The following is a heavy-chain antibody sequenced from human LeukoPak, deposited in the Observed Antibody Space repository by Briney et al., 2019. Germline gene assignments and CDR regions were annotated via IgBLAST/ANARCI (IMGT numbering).Heavy chain of an antibody. CDR3: ARSKAGGY. J-gene: IGHJ4*02. D-gene: IGHD3-10*01. Sequence: GGSLRLSCVVSGFNFSNYWMSWVRQAPGKGLEWVANIDQEGGEQNYVDSVRGRFSISRDNAKTSVYLQMNSLKVEDTAFYYCARSKAGGYWGQGALVTVSS. V-gene: IGHV3-7*01. CDR2: IDQEGGEQ. CDR1: GFNFSNYW.